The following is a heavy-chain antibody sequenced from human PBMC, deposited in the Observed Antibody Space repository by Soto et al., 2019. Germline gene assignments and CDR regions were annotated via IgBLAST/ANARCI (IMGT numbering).Heavy chain of an antibody. CDR3: ARFWFGELLYSDDYYYGMDV. CDR1: GASLRSNNW. CDR2: IFHSGST. J-gene: IGHJ6*02. D-gene: IGHD3-10*01. Sequence: SETLSLTCAVSGASLRSNNWLSWVRQPPGKGLEWIGEIFHSGSTYYNPSLKSRVTISVDTSKNQFSLKLSSVTAADTAVYYCARFWFGELLYSDDYYYGMDVWGQGTTVTVSS. V-gene: IGHV4-4*02.